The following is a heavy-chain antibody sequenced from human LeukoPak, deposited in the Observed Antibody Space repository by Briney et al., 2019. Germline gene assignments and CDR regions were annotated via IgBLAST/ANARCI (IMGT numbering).Heavy chain of an antibody. CDR3: ARDPFTREYSSGQTGWFDP. CDR1: GYTFTSYY. V-gene: IGHV1-46*01. Sequence: ASVKVSCKASGYTFTSYYMHWVRQAPGQGLEWMGIINPSGGSTSYAQKFQGRVTMTRDMSTSTVYMELSGLRSEDTAVYYCARDPFTREYSSGQTGWFDPWGQGTLVTVSS. D-gene: IGHD6-19*01. J-gene: IGHJ5*02. CDR2: INPSGGST.